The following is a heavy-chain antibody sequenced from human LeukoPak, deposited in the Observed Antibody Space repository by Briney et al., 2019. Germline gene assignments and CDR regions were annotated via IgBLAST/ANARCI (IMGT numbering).Heavy chain of an antibody. CDR3: ARGYGDYVDY. CDR2: IYHSGGT. D-gene: IGHD4-17*01. V-gene: IGHV4-4*02. J-gene: IGHJ4*02. CDR1: GGSITSDNW. Sequence: PSETLSLTCAVSGGSITSDNWWSWVRQSPGKGLEWIGEIYHSGGTNYNPSLKGRVTISVDKSNNHFSLRLASVTAADTAVYYCARGYGDYVDYWGQGTLVTVSS.